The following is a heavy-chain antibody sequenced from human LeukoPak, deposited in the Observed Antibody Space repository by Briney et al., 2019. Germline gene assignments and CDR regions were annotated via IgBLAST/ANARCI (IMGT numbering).Heavy chain of an antibody. CDR2: VIPILGIG. J-gene: IGHJ4*02. Sequence: SAKVSCKASGGTFSSYVISWVPQAPGQRLGWMGRVIPILGIGNYAQKFQGRVTITADKSTSTAYMELSSLRSEDTAVYYCARAQFYCSGGSCYSEFDYWGQGTLVTVSS. CDR3: ARAQFYCSGGSCYSEFDY. V-gene: IGHV1-69*04. D-gene: IGHD2-15*01. CDR1: GGTFSSYV.